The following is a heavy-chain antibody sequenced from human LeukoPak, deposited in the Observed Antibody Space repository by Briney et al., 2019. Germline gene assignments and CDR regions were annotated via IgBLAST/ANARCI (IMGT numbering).Heavy chain of an antibody. CDR2: ISGSGDNT. V-gene: IGHV3-23*01. CDR1: GFTFNNYA. J-gene: IGHJ4*02. CDR3: ANDFDY. Sequence: GGSLRLSCAASGFTFNNYAMSWVRQAPGKGLEWVSSISGSGDNTYYADSVKGRFTISGDNSKNTLYLQMNSLSAEDTAVYYCANDFDYWGQGTLVTVSS.